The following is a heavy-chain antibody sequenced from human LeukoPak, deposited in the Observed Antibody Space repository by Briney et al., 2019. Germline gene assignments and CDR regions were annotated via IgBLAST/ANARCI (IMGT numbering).Heavy chain of an antibody. D-gene: IGHD3-10*01. V-gene: IGHV3-30*02. CDR2: IRYDGTNR. CDR3: ARVMAGYSYMDV. J-gene: IGHJ6*03. CDR1: GFTFSHFG. Sequence: GGSLRLSCAASGFTFSHFGMHWVRQAPGKGLEWVAFIRYDGTNRYYADLGKGRFTISRDNSKNTLYLQMNSLRAEDTAVYYCARVMAGYSYMDVWGKGTTVTVSS.